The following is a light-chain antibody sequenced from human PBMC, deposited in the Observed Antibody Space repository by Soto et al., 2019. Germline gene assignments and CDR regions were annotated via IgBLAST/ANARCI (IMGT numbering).Light chain of an antibody. CDR3: QQYNIYPWT. V-gene: IGKV1-6*01. Sequence: ALQMTQSPSSPSASVGDRVTLTCRASQGIRNDLGWYQQKPGKAPKLLIYKASTLKSGAPSGFSGSGSGTEFTLSISSLQPDDFATYYCQQYNIYPWTFGQGTRLEIK. CDR2: KAS. J-gene: IGKJ5*01. CDR1: QGIRND.